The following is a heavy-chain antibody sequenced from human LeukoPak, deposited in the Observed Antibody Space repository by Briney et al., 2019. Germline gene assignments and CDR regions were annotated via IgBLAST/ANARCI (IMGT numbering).Heavy chain of an antibody. J-gene: IGHJ4*02. CDR2: ISSSGSTI. CDR1: GFTFSSYE. D-gene: IGHD2-15*01. V-gene: IGHV3-48*03. Sequence: GGSLRLSCAASGFTFSSYEMNWVRQAPGKGLEWVSYISSSGSTIYYADSVKGRFTISRDNAMNSLYLQMNSLRAEGTAVYYCARLLVVVAEGADYWGQGTLVTVSS. CDR3: ARLLVVVAEGADY.